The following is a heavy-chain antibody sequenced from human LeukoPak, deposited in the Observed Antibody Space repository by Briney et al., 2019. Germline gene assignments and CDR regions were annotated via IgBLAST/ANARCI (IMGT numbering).Heavy chain of an antibody. CDR1: GFTFEDYA. J-gene: IGHJ3*02. D-gene: IGHD1-1*01. CDR3: AKSDSAGSTYALDI. V-gene: IGHV3-9*01. Sequence: PGESLRLSCAAFGFTFEDYAMYWVRQVPGKGLEWVSDISWNSGTIGYADSVKGRFTSSRDNAKKSLYLQMNSLRPEDTAMYYCAKSDSAGSTYALDIWGQGTLVTVSS. CDR2: ISWNSGTI.